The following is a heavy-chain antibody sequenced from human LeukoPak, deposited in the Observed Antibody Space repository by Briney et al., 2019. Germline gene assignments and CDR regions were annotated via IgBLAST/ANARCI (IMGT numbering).Heavy chain of an antibody. CDR2: ISYDGSNE. J-gene: IGHJ4*02. Sequence: PGRSLRLYCSASGFTFSSYGVHRARPAPGQGLVGGAVISYDGSNEYYADSVKGRFTISRDNSKNTLYLQMNSLRAEDTAVYYCAKDSAEYSSSWTDYWGQGTLVTVSS. D-gene: IGHD6-13*01. CDR1: GFTFSSYG. CDR3: AKDSAEYSSSWTDY. V-gene: IGHV3-30*18.